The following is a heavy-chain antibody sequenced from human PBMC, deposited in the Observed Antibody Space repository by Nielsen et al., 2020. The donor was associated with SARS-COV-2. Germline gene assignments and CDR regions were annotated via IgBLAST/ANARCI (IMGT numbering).Heavy chain of an antibody. D-gene: IGHD2-2*02. J-gene: IGHJ6*03. Sequence: GGSLRLSCAASGFTFSNYAMLWVRQAPGKGLEWVAVISFDGNNKYYADSVKGRFTLSRDNSRNTLYLQMNSLRAEDTAVYYCAREGDCSSTSCYTYYYYYYMDVWGKGTTVTVSS. CDR1: GFTFSNYA. CDR2: ISFDGNNK. V-gene: IGHV3-30-3*01. CDR3: AREGDCSSTSCYTYYYYYYMDV.